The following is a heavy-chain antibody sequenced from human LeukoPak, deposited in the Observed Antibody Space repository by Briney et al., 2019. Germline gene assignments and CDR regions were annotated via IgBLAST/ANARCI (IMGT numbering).Heavy chain of an antibody. CDR1: GYTFTSYD. Sequence: ASVKVSCKASGYTFTSYDINWVRQATGQGLEWMGWMNPNSGNTGYAQKFQGRVTMTRNTSISTAYMELSSLRSEDTAVYYCARRDYYGSGSYPYYYHNYMDVWGKGTTLTISS. CDR2: MNPNSGNT. V-gene: IGHV1-8*01. CDR3: ARRDYYGSGSYPYYYHNYMDV. D-gene: IGHD3-10*01. J-gene: IGHJ6*03.